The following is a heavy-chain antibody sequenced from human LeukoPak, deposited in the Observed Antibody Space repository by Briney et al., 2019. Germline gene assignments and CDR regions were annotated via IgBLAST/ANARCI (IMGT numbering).Heavy chain of an antibody. Sequence: SETLSLTCTVSGGSISSYYWSWIRRPPGKGLEWIGYIYYSGSTNYNPSLKSRVTISVDTSENQFPLKLSSVTAADTAVYYCARANYNWFDPWGQGTLVTVSS. CDR2: IYYSGST. V-gene: IGHV4-59*01. CDR3: ARANYNWFDP. J-gene: IGHJ5*02. CDR1: GGSISSYY.